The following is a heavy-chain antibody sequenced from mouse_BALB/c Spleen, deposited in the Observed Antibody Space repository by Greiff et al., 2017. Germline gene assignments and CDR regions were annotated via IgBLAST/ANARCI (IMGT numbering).Heavy chain of an antibody. CDR2: ISSGSSTI. D-gene: IGHD1-1*01. CDR3: ARDYGSPDY. V-gene: IGHV5-17*02. Sequence: EVQVVESGGGLVQPGGSRKLSCAASGFTFSSFGMHWVRQAPEKGLEWVAYISSGSSTIYYADTVKGRFTISRDNPKNTLFLQMTSLRSEDTAMYYCARDYGSPDYWGQGTTLTVSS. CDR1: GFTFSSFG. J-gene: IGHJ2*01.